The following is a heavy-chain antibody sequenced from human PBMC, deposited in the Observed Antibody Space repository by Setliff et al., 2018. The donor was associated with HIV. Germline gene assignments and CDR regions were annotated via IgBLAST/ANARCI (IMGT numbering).Heavy chain of an antibody. V-gene: IGHV3-21*01. CDR2: ISSGSSYI. J-gene: IGHJ6*02. CDR3: VRVRRDYYYGMDV. Sequence: GGSLRLSCAASGFTFSSYTINWVRQAPGKGLEWVSSISSGSSYIYYADSGKGRFTISRDNAKNSLYLQMNSLRAEDTAVYYCVRVRRDYYYGMDVWGQETTVTVSS. CDR1: GFTFSSYT.